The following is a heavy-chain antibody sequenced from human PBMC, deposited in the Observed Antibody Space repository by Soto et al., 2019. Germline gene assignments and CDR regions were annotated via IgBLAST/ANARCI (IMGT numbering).Heavy chain of an antibody. Sequence: EVKLVESGGGLVQPGRSLRLSCAASGFTFDNYAMHWVRQAPGTGLEWVSGISWNGGSVGYADSVKGRFTISRDNAKNSLYLQINGLRAEDTAFYYCAKAATSLVVASNPFDYWGQGTLVTVTS. J-gene: IGHJ4*02. V-gene: IGHV3-9*01. CDR2: ISWNGGSV. CDR3: AKAATSLVVASNPFDY. CDR1: GFTFDNYA. D-gene: IGHD2-15*01.